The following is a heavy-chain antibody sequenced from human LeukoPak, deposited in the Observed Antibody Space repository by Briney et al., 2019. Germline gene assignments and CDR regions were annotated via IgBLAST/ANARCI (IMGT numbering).Heavy chain of an antibody. J-gene: IGHJ3*02. CDR3: ARALYNWNYGDAFDI. D-gene: IGHD1-7*01. V-gene: IGHV1-69*05. Sequence: SVKVSCKASGGTFSSYAISWVRQAPGQGLEWMGGIIPIFGTANYAQKFQGRVTITTDESTSTAYMELSSLRSEDTAVYYCARALYNWNYGDAFDIWGQGTMVTVSS. CDR2: IIPIFGTA. CDR1: GGTFSSYA.